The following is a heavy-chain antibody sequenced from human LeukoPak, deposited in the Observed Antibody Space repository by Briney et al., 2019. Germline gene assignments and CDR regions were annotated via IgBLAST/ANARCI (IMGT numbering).Heavy chain of an antibody. V-gene: IGHV1-18*01. J-gene: IGHJ4*02. CDR1: GYTFTSYG. CDR2: ISAYNGNT. CDR3: ARGATDIVVVVAATPLDY. Sequence: GASVKVSCKASGYTFTSYGISWVRQAPGQGLEWMGWISAYNGNTNYAQKLQGRVTMTTDTSTSTAYMELRSLRSDDTAVYYCARGATDIVVVVAATPLDYWGQGTLVTVSS. D-gene: IGHD2-15*01.